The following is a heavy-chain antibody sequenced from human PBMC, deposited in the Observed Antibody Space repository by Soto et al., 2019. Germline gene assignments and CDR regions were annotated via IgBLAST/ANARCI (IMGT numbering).Heavy chain of an antibody. CDR2: IIPIFGTA. V-gene: IGHV1-69*13. J-gene: IGHJ4*02. D-gene: IGHD6-19*01. Sequence: SVKVSCKASGGTFSGYAISWVRQAPGQGLEWMGGIIPIFGTANYAQKFQGRVTITADESTSTAYMELSSLRSEDTAMYYCASEISSGWYGPLCWGQGTLVTVSS. CDR3: ASEISSGWYGPLC. CDR1: GGTFSGYA.